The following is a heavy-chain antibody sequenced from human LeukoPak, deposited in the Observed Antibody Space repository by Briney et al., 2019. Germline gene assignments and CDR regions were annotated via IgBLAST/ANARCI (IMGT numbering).Heavy chain of an antibody. J-gene: IGHJ6*02. CDR1: GGTFSSYA. Sequence: SVKVSCKASGGTFSSYAISWVRQAPGQGLEWMGRIIPIFDIVNYTQKFQGRVTITADTITNTAYMELRSLRSDDTAVYYCARMYCSRGSCYPLFYYYALDVWGQGTTVTVSS. CDR2: IIPIFDIV. D-gene: IGHD2-15*01. V-gene: IGHV1-69*04. CDR3: ARMYCSRGSCYPLFYYYALDV.